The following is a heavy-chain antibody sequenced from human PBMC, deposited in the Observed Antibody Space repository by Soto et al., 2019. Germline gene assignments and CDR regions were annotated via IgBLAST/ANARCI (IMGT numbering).Heavy chain of an antibody. CDR1: GDTVSSNSVA. J-gene: IGHJ6*02. Sequence: QVQLQQSGPGLVKPSQTLSLTCVGSGDTVSSNSVAWNWVRQSPSRGLEWLGRTYYRSRWSSDYAVSVRSRIDINADTSKNPVSLQLNSVTPEDTAVYYFARSEEDSDYYYYGMDVWGQGTTVTVSS. V-gene: IGHV6-1*01. D-gene: IGHD2-15*01. CDR3: ARSEEDSDYYYYGMDV. CDR2: TYYRSRWSS.